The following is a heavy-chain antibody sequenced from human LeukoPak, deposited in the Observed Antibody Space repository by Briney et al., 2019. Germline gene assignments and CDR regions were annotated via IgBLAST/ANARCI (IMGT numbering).Heavy chain of an antibody. CDR1: GSTFDSYT. D-gene: IGHD6-25*01. V-gene: IGHV3-23*01. J-gene: IGHJ4*02. CDR2: ITGSGGDS. CDR3: ARGVSGWPYYLDF. Sequence: GGSLRLSCAASGSTFDSYTMVWVRQAPGSGLEWVSAITGSGGDSYHADSVKGRFTVSRDNSKNTLFLQINSLRVEDTALYYCARGVSGWPYYLDFWGQGTLVTVSS.